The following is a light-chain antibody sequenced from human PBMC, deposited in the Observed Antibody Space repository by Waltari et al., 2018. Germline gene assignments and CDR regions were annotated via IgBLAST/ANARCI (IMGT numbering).Light chain of an antibody. V-gene: IGLV2-14*03. Sequence: QSALTQPASVSGSPGQSITISCTGTSSDVGGYNYVSWYQQHPGKAPKLMIYDVRKRPSGVSNRCSGSKSGNTASLTISGLQAEDEADYYCSSYTSSSTLDVVFGGGTKLTVL. CDR1: SSDVGGYNY. J-gene: IGLJ2*01. CDR3: SSYTSSSTLDVV. CDR2: DVR.